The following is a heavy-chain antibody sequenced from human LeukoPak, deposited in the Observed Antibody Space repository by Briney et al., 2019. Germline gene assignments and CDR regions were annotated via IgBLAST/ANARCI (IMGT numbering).Heavy chain of an antibody. V-gene: IGHV3-7*01. CDR3: ARTARAAFDI. Sequence: GSLRLSCAASGFTFSSYAMSWVRQAPGKGLEWVANIKQDGSEKYYVDSVKGRFTISRDNAKNSLYLQMNSLRAEDTAVYYCARTARAAFDIWGQGTMVTASS. J-gene: IGHJ3*02. CDR1: GFTFSSYA. CDR2: IKQDGSEK.